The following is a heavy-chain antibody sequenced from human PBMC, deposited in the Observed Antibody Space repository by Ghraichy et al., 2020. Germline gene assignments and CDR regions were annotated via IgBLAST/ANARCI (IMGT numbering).Heavy chain of an antibody. D-gene: IGHD6-25*01. CDR3: AVKYSSAFDY. J-gene: IGHJ4*02. CDR2: ISGSGGST. V-gene: IGHV3-23*01. Sequence: GESLNISCAASGFTFSSYAMSWVRQAPGKGLEWVSAISGSGGSTYYADSVKGRFTISRDNSKNTLYLQMNSLRAEDTAVYYCAVKYSSAFDYWGQGTLVTVSS. CDR1: GFTFSSYA.